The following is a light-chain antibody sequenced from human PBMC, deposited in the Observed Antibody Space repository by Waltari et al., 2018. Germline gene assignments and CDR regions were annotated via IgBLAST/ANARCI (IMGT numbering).Light chain of an antibody. CDR1: QSVSRS. J-gene: IGKJ1*01. V-gene: IGKV3-20*01. CDR2: GAS. CDR3: QHYVRLPAT. Sequence: IVLTQSPGTLSLAHGERATRSCRASQSVSRSLAWYQQKPGQAPKLLIYGASTRATGIPDRFTGSGSGTDFSLTISSLEPEDFAIYFCQHYVRLPATFGQGTKVEIK.